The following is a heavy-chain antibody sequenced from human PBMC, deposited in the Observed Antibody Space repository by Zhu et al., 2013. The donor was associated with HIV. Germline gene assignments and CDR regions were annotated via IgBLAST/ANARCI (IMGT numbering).Heavy chain of an antibody. J-gene: IGHJ4*02. D-gene: IGHD6-19*01. V-gene: IGHV1-18*04. CDR2: LSTYKNST. CDR1: GYTFTIYD. CDR3: ARGSSSYDH. Sequence: QVQLVQSGAEVKKPGASVKVSCKASGYTFTIYDISWVRQAPGQGLEWMGRLSTYKNSTSFAPKFQGRVTMTTDSSSNTAFMELRRLTSDDTAIYYCARGSSSYDHWGQGTLVSVSS.